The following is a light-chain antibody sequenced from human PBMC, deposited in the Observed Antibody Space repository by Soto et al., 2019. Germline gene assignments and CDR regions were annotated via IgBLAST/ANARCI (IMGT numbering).Light chain of an antibody. V-gene: IGKV1-9*01. CDR2: AAS. Sequence: IQLTQSPSSLSASVGDRVTINCRASQGISSYLAWYQQKPGKAPKFLIYAASTLQSGVPSRFTGSGSGTDFTLTISSLQSEDFAVYYCQQYNSWPLTFGGGTKVDIK. CDR3: QQYNSWPLT. J-gene: IGKJ4*01. CDR1: QGISSY.